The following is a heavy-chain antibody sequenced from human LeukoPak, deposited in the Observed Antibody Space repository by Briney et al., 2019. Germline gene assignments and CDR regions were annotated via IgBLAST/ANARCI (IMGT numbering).Heavy chain of an antibody. CDR1: GVSISSGGYY. CDR2: IYYSGST. Sequence: PSETLSLTCTVSGVSISSGGYYWSWIRQHPGKGPEWIGYIYYSGSTYYNPSLKSRVTISVDTSKNQFSLKLSSVTAADTAVYYCARGGGFLEWSNFDYWGQGTLVTVSS. CDR3: ARGGGFLEWSNFDY. D-gene: IGHD3-3*01. J-gene: IGHJ4*02. V-gene: IGHV4-31*03.